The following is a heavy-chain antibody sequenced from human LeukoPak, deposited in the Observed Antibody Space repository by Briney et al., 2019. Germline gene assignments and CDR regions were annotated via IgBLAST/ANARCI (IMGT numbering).Heavy chain of an antibody. CDR2: ISYDGSNK. V-gene: IGHV3-30*04. CDR1: GFTFSSYA. J-gene: IGHJ4*02. Sequence: GGSLRLSCAASGFTFSSYAMHWVRQAPGKGLEWVAVISYDGSNKYYADSVKGRFTISRDNSKNTLYLQMNSLRAEDTAVYYCASEYREFDYWGQGTLVTVSS. D-gene: IGHD5-18*01. CDR3: ASEYREFDY.